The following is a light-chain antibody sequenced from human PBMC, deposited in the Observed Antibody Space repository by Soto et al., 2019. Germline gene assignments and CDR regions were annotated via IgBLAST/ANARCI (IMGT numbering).Light chain of an antibody. CDR1: RGIGNA. CDR3: QKYDSAPT. V-gene: IGKV1-27*01. CDR2: SAS. J-gene: IGKJ1*01. Sequence: DIPMTKSPTALSASVGDRVTITCRPSRGIGNALAWYQQKPGTVPKLLIHSASTLQSGVPSRFSGSGSGTDFTLTISSLQPEDVASYYCQKYDSAPTFGPGTKVDIK.